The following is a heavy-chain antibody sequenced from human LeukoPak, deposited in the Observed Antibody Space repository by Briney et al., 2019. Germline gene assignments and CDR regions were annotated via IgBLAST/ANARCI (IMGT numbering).Heavy chain of an antibody. D-gene: IGHD3-10*01. Sequence: GGYLRLSCAASGFTFSSYGMHWVRQAPGKGLEWVAVIWYDGSNKYYADSVKGRFTISRDNSKNTLYLQMDSLRAEDTAVYYCAKAGSGGPYYFDYWGQGTLVTVSS. J-gene: IGHJ4*02. V-gene: IGHV3-33*06. CDR2: IWYDGSNK. CDR3: AKAGSGGPYYFDY. CDR1: GFTFSSYG.